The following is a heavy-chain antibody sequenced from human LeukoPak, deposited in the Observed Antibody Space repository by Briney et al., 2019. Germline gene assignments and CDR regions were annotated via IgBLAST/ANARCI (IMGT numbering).Heavy chain of an antibody. Sequence: GGSLRLSCAASGFTFSTFAMIWVRQPPGKGLEWVSSIFPSGGEIHYADSVRGRFTISRDNSKSTLSLQMNSLRAEDTAVYYCARDSGKVGDDGILDYWGQGTLVTVSS. CDR1: GFTFSTFA. CDR2: IFPSGGEI. CDR3: ARDSGKVGDDGILDY. V-gene: IGHV3-23*01. D-gene: IGHD2-21*01. J-gene: IGHJ4*02.